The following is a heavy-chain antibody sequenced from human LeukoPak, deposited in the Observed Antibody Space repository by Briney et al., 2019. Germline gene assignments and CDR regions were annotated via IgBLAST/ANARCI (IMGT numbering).Heavy chain of an antibody. D-gene: IGHD1-26*01. Sequence: ASVKVSCKASGYTFASYDVNWVRQAPGQGLEWMGWMNPNSGNTGYAQKFQGRVTMTRNTSISTAYMELSSLRSEDTAVYYCARVSGSYLTDNWFDPWGQGTLVTVSS. CDR2: MNPNSGNT. J-gene: IGHJ5*02. V-gene: IGHV1-8*01. CDR1: GYTFASYD. CDR3: ARVSGSYLTDNWFDP.